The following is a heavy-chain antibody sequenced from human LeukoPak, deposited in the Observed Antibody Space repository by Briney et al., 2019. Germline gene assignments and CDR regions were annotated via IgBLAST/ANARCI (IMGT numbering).Heavy chain of an antibody. D-gene: IGHD3-3*01. V-gene: IGHV3-30*02. Sequence: PGGSLTLSCAASGFTFSSYAMHWVRQAPGKGLEWVAFIRFDGTSEFYADSVKARFTISRDNSQNTVSLQLNNLRIEDTALYYCAKTSLSDPSGHYYYMDVWGKGTTVTVSS. CDR1: GFTFSSYA. CDR3: AKTSLSDPSGHYYYMDV. CDR2: IRFDGTSE. J-gene: IGHJ6*03.